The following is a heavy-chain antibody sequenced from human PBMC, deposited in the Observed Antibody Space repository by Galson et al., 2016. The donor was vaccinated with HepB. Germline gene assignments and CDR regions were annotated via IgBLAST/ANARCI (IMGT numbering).Heavy chain of an antibody. CDR1: RFTFSNYW. V-gene: IGHV3-7*03. CDR2: IKKDGSEK. D-gene: IGHD3-9*01. J-gene: IGHJ3*02. Sequence: SLRLSCAASRFTFSNYWMSWVRQAPGKGLEWVANIKKDGSEKYYADSVKGRFTISRDNAKNSLYLQMNSLRAEDTAVYYCAREWLRGYFDWFRKGAFDIWGQGTMATVSS. CDR3: AREWLRGYFDWFRKGAFDI.